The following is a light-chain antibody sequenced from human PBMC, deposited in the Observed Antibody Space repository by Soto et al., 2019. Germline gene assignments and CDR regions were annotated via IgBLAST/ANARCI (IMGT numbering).Light chain of an antibody. Sequence: QSALTQPASVSGSPGQSITVSCAGTSSDVGGYNYVSWYQQYPGKAPKLMIYEVTNRPSDVSNRFSGARSGNTASLTISGLQTEDEADYYCSSNTSSSTFVFGGGTKVTVL. J-gene: IGLJ2*01. CDR3: SSNTSSSTFV. V-gene: IGLV2-14*01. CDR1: SSDVGGYNY. CDR2: EVT.